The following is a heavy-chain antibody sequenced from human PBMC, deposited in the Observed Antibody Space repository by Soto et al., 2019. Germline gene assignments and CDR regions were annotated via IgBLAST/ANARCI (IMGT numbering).Heavy chain of an antibody. Sequence: QVQLVQSGAEVKKPGASVKVSCKASGYTFTSYGISWVRPVPGQGLEWMGWISAYSGSTNYAQKLQGRVTMTTDTSASIAYMELRSLRSDDTAVYYCAWSIAAAVDFDYWGQGTLVTVSS. V-gene: IGHV1-18*01. CDR3: AWSIAAAVDFDY. J-gene: IGHJ4*02. CDR2: ISAYSGST. CDR1: GYTFTSYG. D-gene: IGHD6-13*01.